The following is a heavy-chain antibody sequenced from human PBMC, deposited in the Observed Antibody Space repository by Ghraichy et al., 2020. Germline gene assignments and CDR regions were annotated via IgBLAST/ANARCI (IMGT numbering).Heavy chain of an antibody. CDR1: GFTFSNYA. Sequence: GGSLRLSCAASGFTFSNYAMSWVRQAPGKGLEWVSVISSGGDTTFSADSVKGRFTISRDDSKNTLYLQMHSLRVEDTALYYCAKSESSIWSPFDCWGQGTLVTVSS. CDR2: ISSGGDTT. V-gene: IGHV3-23*01. CDR3: AKSESSIWSPFDC. D-gene: IGHD6-13*01. J-gene: IGHJ4*02.